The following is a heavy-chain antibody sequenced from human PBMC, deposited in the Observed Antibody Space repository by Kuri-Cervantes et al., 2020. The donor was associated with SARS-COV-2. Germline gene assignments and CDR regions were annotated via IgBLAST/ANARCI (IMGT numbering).Heavy chain of an antibody. D-gene: IGHD1-14*01. CDR2: ISYDGSNK. J-gene: IGHJ4*02. V-gene: IGHV3-30-3*01. CDR1: GFTFSSYA. Sequence: GESLKISCAASGFTFSSYAMHWVRQAPGKGLEWVAVISYDGSNKYYADSVKGRFTISRDNSKNTLYLQMNSLRAEDTAVYYCAGEFPGDYFDYWGQGTLVTVSS. CDR3: AGEFPGDYFDY.